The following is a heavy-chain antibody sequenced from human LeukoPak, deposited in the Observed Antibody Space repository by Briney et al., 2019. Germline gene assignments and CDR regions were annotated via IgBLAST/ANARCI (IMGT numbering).Heavy chain of an antibody. Sequence: PGGSLRLSCEASGFTFNTYSMNWARQAPGKGLEWVSGITGRGESTYYADSVKGRFTISRDNSKNTLYLQMNSLRAGDTAIYYCAKDTLVLYAFDIWGQGTMVTVSS. J-gene: IGHJ3*02. CDR2: ITGRGEST. CDR1: GFTFNTYS. CDR3: AKDTLVLYAFDI. V-gene: IGHV3-23*01. D-gene: IGHD2-15*01.